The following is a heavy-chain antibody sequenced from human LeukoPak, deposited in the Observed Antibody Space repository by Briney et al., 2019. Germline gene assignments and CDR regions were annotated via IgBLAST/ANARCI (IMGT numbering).Heavy chain of an antibody. D-gene: IGHD5-24*01. CDR2: ISSSSSYI. CDR1: GFTFSRFT. Sequence: PGGSLRLSCAASGFTFSRFTMNWVRQAPGKGLEWVSSISSSSSYIYYADLVKGRFTISRDNAKKSLYLQMDSLRAEDTAVYYCARGEDGYNLIGDYWGQGTLVTVSS. V-gene: IGHV3-21*01. J-gene: IGHJ4*02. CDR3: ARGEDGYNLIGDY.